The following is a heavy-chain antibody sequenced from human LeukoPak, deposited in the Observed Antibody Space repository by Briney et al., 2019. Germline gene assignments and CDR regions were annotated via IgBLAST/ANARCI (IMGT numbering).Heavy chain of an antibody. V-gene: IGHV4-59*08. CDR3: ARRFYDSSGYYYTYWYFDL. CDR1: GGSISSYY. J-gene: IGHJ2*01. D-gene: IGHD3-22*01. Sequence: SETLSLTCTVSGGSISSYYWSWIRQPPGKGLEWIGYIYYSGSTNYNPSLKSRVTISVDTSKNRFSLKLSSVTAADTAVYYCARRFYDSSGYYYTYWYFDLWGRGTLVTVSS. CDR2: IYYSGST.